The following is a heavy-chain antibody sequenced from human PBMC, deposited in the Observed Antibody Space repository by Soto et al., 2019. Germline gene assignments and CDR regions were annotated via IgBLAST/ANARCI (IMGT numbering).Heavy chain of an antibody. Sequence: QVQLGESGGGVVQPGRSLRLSCAASGFTFSNNGMHWVRQAPGKGLEWVAVIWYDGINKYYADSVKGRFIISRDNSKNTVYLQMNSLRAEDTAVYYCARDRVQMVDGLDVWGQGTTVTVSS. CDR2: IWYDGINK. J-gene: IGHJ6*02. V-gene: IGHV3-33*01. CDR3: ARDRVQMVDGLDV. D-gene: IGHD2-15*01. CDR1: GFTFSNNG.